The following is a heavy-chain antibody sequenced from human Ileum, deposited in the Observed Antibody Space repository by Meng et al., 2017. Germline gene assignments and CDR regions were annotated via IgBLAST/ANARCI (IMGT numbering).Heavy chain of an antibody. Sequence: HGHLPGVCPGSLEPSTATVVPGAVSGGAIDSSYLWRWFRQPPGKGLEWIGEIHHSGSTNFNPSLTSRVTISVEKSKNQFSLILNSVTAADTAVYYCAREWSGSYRHFDYWGQGTLVTVSS. CDR1: GGAIDSSYL. CDR3: AREWSGSYRHFDY. CDR2: IHHSGST. V-gene: IGHV4-4*02. J-gene: IGHJ4*02. D-gene: IGHD1-26*01.